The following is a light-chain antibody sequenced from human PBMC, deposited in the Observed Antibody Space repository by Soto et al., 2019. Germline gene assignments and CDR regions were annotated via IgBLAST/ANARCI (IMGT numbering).Light chain of an antibody. CDR2: GAS. CDR3: QQYGYSPYT. V-gene: IGKV3-20*01. Sequence: EIMLTQSPGTLSLSPGERVTLSCWASRSVSSRFLAWYQQKPGQAPRVLIYGASSRATGIPERFSGSGSGSDFTLTISRLEPEDVAVYYCQQYGYSPYTFGQGTKLEIK. CDR1: RSVSSRF. J-gene: IGKJ2*01.